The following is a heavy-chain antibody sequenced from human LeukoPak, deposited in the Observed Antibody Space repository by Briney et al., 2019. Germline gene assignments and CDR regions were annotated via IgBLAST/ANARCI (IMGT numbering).Heavy chain of an antibody. CDR1: GYNFTNYW. J-gene: IGHJ4*02. V-gene: IGHV5-51*01. CDR2: IYPGDSDT. D-gene: IGHD6-19*01. Sequence: GESLKISCKASGYNFTNYWIAWVRQMPGKGLEWMAIIYPGDSDTRYSPSFQGQVTISADKSISTAYLQWSSLKASDTAMYYCARTTSGWYFHWGQGTLVTVSS. CDR3: ARTTSGWYFH.